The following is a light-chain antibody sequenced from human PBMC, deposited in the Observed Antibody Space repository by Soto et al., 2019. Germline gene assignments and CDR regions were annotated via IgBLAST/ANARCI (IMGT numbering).Light chain of an antibody. CDR1: QSVSSSQ. CDR3: QQYAGSPPWT. CDR2: GAS. Sequence: EIVLTQSPGTLSLSPGEGATLSCRASQSVSSSQLAWYQQKPGQAPRLLIFGASSRAAGIPDRFSGSGSGTDFTLTISRLXPEDFAVYYCQQYAGSPPWTFGQGTKVDIK. V-gene: IGKV3-20*01. J-gene: IGKJ1*01.